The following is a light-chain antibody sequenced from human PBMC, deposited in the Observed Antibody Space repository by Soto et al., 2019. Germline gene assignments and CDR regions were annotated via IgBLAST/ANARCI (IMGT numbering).Light chain of an antibody. Sequence: QSVLTQPPSVSGAPGQRVTISCTGSSSNIGAGYDVHWYQQLPRTAPKLLIYNNINRPSGVPDRFSGSRSGTSASLAITGLQAEDEAVYYCQSYDGSLIVSHVFGTGTKVTVL. CDR3: QSYDGSLIVSHV. CDR2: NNI. V-gene: IGLV1-40*01. J-gene: IGLJ1*01. CDR1: SSNIGAGYD.